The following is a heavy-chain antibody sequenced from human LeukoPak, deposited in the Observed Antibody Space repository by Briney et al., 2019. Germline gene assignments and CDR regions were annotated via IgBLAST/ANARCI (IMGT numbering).Heavy chain of an antibody. CDR2: ISGSGDST. V-gene: IGHV3-23*01. D-gene: IGHD6-19*01. Sequence: PGGSLRLSCAASGCTFTSYAMNWVRQAPGKGLEWVSAISGSGDSTYYADSVKGRFTISRDNSKNTLYLQMNSLRAEDTAVYYCVGYIQSHSSGWYDSGYWGQGTLVTVSS. CDR3: VGYIQSHSSGWYDSGY. CDR1: GCTFTSYA. J-gene: IGHJ4*02.